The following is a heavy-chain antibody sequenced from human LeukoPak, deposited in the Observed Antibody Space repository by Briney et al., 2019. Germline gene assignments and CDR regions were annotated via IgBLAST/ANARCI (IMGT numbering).Heavy chain of an antibody. Sequence: SETLSLTCAVYGGSFSGYYWSWIRQPPGKGLEWIGEINHSGSTNYNPSLKSRVTISVDTSKNQFPLKLSSVTAADTAVYYCARGGITMVRGVISVHEDYWGQGTLVTVSS. D-gene: IGHD3-10*01. CDR3: ARGGITMVRGVISVHEDY. CDR2: INHSGST. J-gene: IGHJ4*02. V-gene: IGHV4-34*01. CDR1: GGSFSGYY.